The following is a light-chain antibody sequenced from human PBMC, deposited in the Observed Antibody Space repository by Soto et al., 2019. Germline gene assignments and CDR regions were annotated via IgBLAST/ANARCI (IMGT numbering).Light chain of an antibody. J-gene: IGLJ1*01. CDR1: SSDVGGYKY. CDR2: EVS. Sequence: QSALTQPASVSGSPGQSITISCTGTSSDVGGYKYASWYQQHPGKAPKLMIFEVSNRPSGVSNRFSGSKSGNTASLTISGLQAEDEADYYCSSYTRSSTNVFGPGTKVTVL. V-gene: IGLV2-14*01. CDR3: SSYTRSSTNV.